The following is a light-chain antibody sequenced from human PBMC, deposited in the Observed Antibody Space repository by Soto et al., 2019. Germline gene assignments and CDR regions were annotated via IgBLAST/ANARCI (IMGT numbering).Light chain of an antibody. CDR1: SSNIGNNA. V-gene: IGLV1-36*01. CDR2: YDD. CDR3: AAWDDSLNGYV. Sequence: QSVLTQPPSVSEAPRQRVTISCSGSSSNIGNNAVNWYQQLPGKAPKLLIYYDDLLPSGVSDRFSGSKSGTSASRAISGLQSEDEADYYCAAWDDSLNGYVFGTGTKVNVL. J-gene: IGLJ1*01.